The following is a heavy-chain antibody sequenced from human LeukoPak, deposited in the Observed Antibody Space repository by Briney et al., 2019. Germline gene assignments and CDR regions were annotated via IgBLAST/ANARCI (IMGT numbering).Heavy chain of an antibody. CDR1: GFTFSSYA. D-gene: IGHD5-12*01. CDR3: AKHQNTSSIVATIVDAFDI. J-gene: IGHJ3*02. V-gene: IGHV3-23*01. Sequence: PGGSLRLSCAASGFTFSSYAMSWVRQAPGKGLEWVSAISGSGGSTYYADSVKGRFTISRDNSKNTLYLQMNSLRAEDTAVYCCAKHQNTSSIVATIVDAFDIWGQGTMVTVSS. CDR2: ISGSGGST.